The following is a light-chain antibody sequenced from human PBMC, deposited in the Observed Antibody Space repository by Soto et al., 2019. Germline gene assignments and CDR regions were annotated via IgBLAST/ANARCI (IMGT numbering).Light chain of an antibody. CDR2: DAS. CDR3: QQRSNWPPLT. Sequence: EIVLTQSPATLSLSPGDRATLSCRASQSVSSYLALYQQKPGQAPRLLIYDASNRATGIPARFSGSGSGTDFTHTISILEPEDFAGYYWQQRSNWPPLTFGGGTKVEIK. J-gene: IGKJ4*01. V-gene: IGKV3-11*01. CDR1: QSVSSY.